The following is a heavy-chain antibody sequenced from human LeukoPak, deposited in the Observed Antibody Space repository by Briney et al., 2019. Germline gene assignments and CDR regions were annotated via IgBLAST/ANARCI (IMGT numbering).Heavy chain of an antibody. Sequence: ASVKVSCKASGYTFTGYYMHWVRRAPGRGLAWMGWINPNSGGTNYAQKLQGRVTMTRDTSISTAYMELSRLRSDDTAVYYCARDAFYYYYYMDVWGKGTTVTISS. V-gene: IGHV1-2*02. CDR2: INPNSGGT. J-gene: IGHJ6*03. CDR1: GYTFTGYY. CDR3: ARDAFYYYYYMDV.